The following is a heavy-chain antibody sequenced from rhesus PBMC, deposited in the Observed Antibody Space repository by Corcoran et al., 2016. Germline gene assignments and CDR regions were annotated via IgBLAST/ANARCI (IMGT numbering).Heavy chain of an antibody. V-gene: IGHV3S16*01. CDR3: TRGFRDNRDY. J-gene: IGHJ4*01. CDR1: GFTFSSYG. CDR2: SSSASSNK. D-gene: IGHD5-24*01. Sequence: EVQLVESGGGLVQPGGSLRLSCAASGFTFSSYGMSWVRQARGKGRGWFSSSSSASSNKYYANSVKGRLTISRDNAKNSLSLQMNSLRAEETAVYYCTRGFRDNRDYWGQGVLVTVSS.